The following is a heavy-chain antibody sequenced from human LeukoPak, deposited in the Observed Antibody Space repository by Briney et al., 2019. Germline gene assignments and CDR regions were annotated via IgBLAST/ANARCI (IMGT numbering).Heavy chain of an antibody. V-gene: IGHV3-64*01. CDR2: ISSNGGST. Sequence: GGSLRLSCAASGLTFSSYAMHWVRQAPGKGLEYVSAISSNGGSTYYANSVKGRFTISRDNSKNTLYLQMGSLRAEDMAVYYCARDGSSYYGSGPHYYYMDVWGKGTTVTVSS. J-gene: IGHJ6*03. CDR1: GLTFSSYA. D-gene: IGHD3-10*01. CDR3: ARDGSSYYGSGPHYYYMDV.